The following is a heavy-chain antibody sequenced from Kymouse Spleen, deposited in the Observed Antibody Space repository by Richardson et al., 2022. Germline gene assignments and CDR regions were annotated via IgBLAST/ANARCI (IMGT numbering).Heavy chain of an antibody. D-gene: IGHD3-3*01. V-gene: IGHV4-39*01. CDR3: ARLFGVDNYYYYGMDV. CDR2: IYYSGST. J-gene: IGHJ6*02. CDR1: GGSISSSSYY. Sequence: QLQLQESGPGLVKPSETLSLTCTVSGGSISSSSYYWGWIRQPPGKGLEWIGSIYYSGSTYYNPSLKSRVTISVDTSKNQFSLKLSSVTAADTAVYYCARLFGVDNYYYYGMDVWGQGTTVTVSS.